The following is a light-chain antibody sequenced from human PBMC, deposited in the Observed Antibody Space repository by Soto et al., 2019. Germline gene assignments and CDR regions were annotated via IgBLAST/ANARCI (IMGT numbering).Light chain of an antibody. CDR2: STK. CDR1: SGSVSTNNY. V-gene: IGLV8-61*01. CDR3: SSYAASNNLGV. Sequence: QTVVTQEPSFSVSPGGTVTLTCGLSSGSVSTNNYPSWYQQTPGQAPRTLIYSTKTRSSGVPDRFSGSILGNKAALTITGAQADDESDYYCSSYAASNNLGVFGGGTKLTVL. J-gene: IGLJ2*01.